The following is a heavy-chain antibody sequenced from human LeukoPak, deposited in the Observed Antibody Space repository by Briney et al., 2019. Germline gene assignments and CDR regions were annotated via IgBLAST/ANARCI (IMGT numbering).Heavy chain of an antibody. Sequence: ASVKVSCKASGYTFTSYGISWVRQAPGQGLEWMGWISAYNGNTNYAQKLQGRVTMTTDTSTSSAHMELRSLRSDDTAVYSGARGTAVAGNGDYWGQGTLVTVSS. CDR2: ISAYNGNT. CDR3: ARGTAVAGNGDY. J-gene: IGHJ4*02. D-gene: IGHD6-19*01. CDR1: GYTFTSYG. V-gene: IGHV1-18*01.